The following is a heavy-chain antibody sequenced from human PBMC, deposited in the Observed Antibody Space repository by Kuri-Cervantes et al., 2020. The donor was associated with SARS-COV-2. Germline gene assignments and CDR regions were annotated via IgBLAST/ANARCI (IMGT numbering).Heavy chain of an antibody. V-gene: IGHV3-53*01. CDR3: ARSIIAVAGFGGRDY. CDR2: IYSGGST. Sequence: GESLKISFAASGFTVSSNYMSWVRQAPGKGLEWVSVIYSGGSTYYADSVKGRFTISRDNSKNTLYLQMNSLRAEDTAVYYCARSIIAVAGFGGRDYWGQGTLVTVSS. CDR1: GFTVSSNY. J-gene: IGHJ4*02. D-gene: IGHD6-19*01.